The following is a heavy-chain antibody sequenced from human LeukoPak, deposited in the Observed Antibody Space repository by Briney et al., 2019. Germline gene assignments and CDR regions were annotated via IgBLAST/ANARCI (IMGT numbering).Heavy chain of an antibody. Sequence: RGSLRLSCAASGFTFSSYSMNWVRQAPGKGLEWVSSISSSSYIYYADSVKGRFTISRDNARNSLYLQMNSLRAGDTAVYYCARKVATIRGVIGYFDLWGRGTLVTVSS. D-gene: IGHD3-16*02. CDR3: ARKVATIRGVIGYFDL. CDR2: ISSSSYI. CDR1: GFTFSSYS. J-gene: IGHJ2*01. V-gene: IGHV3-21*01.